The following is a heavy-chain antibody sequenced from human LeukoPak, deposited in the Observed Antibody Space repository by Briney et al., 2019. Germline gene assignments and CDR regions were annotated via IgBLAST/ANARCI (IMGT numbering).Heavy chain of an antibody. V-gene: IGHV3-49*04. CDR1: GFLYGHYA. CDR2: IRSKAYVGTT. Sequence: PGGPQSLFCTASGFLYGHYAVRGVREAPGKGREGLGFIRSKAYVGTTKYAASVKGRFTISTDDSKSIAYLQMSSLKTEDTAVYYCTTGIDWGQGTMVTVSS. CDR3: TTGID. D-gene: IGHD3-10*01. J-gene: IGHJ3*01.